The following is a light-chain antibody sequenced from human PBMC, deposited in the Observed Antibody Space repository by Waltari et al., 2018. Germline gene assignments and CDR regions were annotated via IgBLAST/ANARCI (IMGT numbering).Light chain of an antibody. Sequence: QSALTQPASVSGSPGQSITITCTGSSNHIGFYDLGSCYQQHPGKAPKLIIFDVIKRPSGVSDRFSGSKSGNTASLTISGLQTEDDADYYCCSYSGSGSFPYVFGPGTRVAVL. CDR2: DVI. V-gene: IGLV2-23*02. CDR1: SNHIGFYDL. CDR3: CSYSGSGSFPYV. J-gene: IGLJ1*01.